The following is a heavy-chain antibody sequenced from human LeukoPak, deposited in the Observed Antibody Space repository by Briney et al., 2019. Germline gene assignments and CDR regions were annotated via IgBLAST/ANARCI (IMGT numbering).Heavy chain of an antibody. CDR3: AKGTSPLSCSGTTCFPFDS. CDR2: LCRSGTST. Sequence: GDSLRHFHALSWLPFGTYVMHWVGQPPGKGLAGVSGLCRSGTSTHYSDSVKGRFTISRDNSKNTLYLQMNSLRAEDAAKYYCAKGTSPLSCSGTTCFPFDSWRPGTQVTVSS. J-gene: IGHJ4*02. V-gene: IGHV3-23*01. CDR1: WLPFGTYV. D-gene: IGHD2-2*01.